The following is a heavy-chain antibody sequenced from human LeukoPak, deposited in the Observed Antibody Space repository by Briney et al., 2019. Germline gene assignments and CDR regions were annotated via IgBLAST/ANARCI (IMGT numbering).Heavy chain of an antibody. D-gene: IGHD2-2*01. CDR2: IYYFGST. J-gene: IGHJ6*03. V-gene: IGHV4-39*07. CDR3: ARGREDIVLLSGTKRKSYYMDV. CDR1: GGSITSSGYY. Sequence: SETLSLTYTVSGGSITSSGYYWGWIRQPPGKGLEWIGTIYYFGSTYYNPSLKSRLTMSVDASKNQFSLNLISVTAADTAVYYCARGREDIVLLSGTKRKSYYMDVWGKGTTVTVSS.